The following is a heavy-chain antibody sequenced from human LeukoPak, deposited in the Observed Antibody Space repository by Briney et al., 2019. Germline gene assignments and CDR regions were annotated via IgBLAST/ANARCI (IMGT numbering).Heavy chain of an antibody. J-gene: IGHJ4*02. CDR2: INPNSGVT. Sequence: SVNLSPTTSLYTFTAYYIHWLRQAPGQGREWMGWINPNSGVTNYSQTFKGRVTMTRATATTTAYMELSRLRSDDTAVYYCARVDYLSCGADYWGQGDLVTVSS. CDR1: LYTFTAYY. D-gene: IGHD2-2*01. CDR3: ARVDYLSCGADY. V-gene: IGHV1-2*02.